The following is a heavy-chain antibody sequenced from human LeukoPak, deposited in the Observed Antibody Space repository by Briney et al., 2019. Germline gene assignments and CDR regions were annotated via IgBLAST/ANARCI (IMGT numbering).Heavy chain of an antibody. J-gene: IGHJ6*02. V-gene: IGHV1-69*04. CDR1: GGTFSSYA. Sequence: SVKVSCKASGGTFSSYAISWVRQAPGLGLEWMGRIIPILGIANYAQKFQGRVTITADKSTSTAYMELSSLRSEDTAVYYCARDYYDSSGYYYYGMDVWGQGTTVTVSS. CDR2: IIPILGIA. D-gene: IGHD3-22*01. CDR3: ARDYYDSSGYYYYGMDV.